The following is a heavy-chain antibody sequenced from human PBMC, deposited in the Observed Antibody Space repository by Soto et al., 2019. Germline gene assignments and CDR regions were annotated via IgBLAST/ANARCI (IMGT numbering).Heavy chain of an antibody. D-gene: IGHD3-16*02. CDR3: ARVLQSYDYVWGSYRYPSHIDY. V-gene: IGHV4-31*03. J-gene: IGHJ4*02. Sequence: LSLTCTVSGGSISSGGYYWSWIRQHPVKGLEWIGYIYYSGSTYYNPSLKSRVTISVDTSKNQFSLKLSSVTAADTAVYYCARVLQSYDYVWGSYRYPSHIDYWGQGTLVTVSS. CDR1: GGSISSGGYY. CDR2: IYYSGST.